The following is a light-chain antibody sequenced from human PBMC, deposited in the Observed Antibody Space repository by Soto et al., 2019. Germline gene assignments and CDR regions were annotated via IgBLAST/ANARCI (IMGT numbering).Light chain of an antibody. V-gene: IGLV2-14*03. Sequence: QSVLTQPASVSGAPGQSITLSCNGNSKEVGGYNYVSWYQHHPGKAPKLMIFDVSNRPSGVSNRFSGSKSGNTASLTISGLQPEDEADYYCSSYTTSNTRQIVFGTGTKVTVL. CDR1: SKEVGGYNY. CDR3: SSYTTSNTRQIV. J-gene: IGLJ1*01. CDR2: DVS.